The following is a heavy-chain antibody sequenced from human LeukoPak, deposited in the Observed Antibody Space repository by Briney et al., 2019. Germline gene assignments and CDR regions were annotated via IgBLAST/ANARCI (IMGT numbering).Heavy chain of an antibody. V-gene: IGHV4-4*07. CDR3: AREIVRGHYYYSMDV. CDR1: GFSISSYY. CDR2: IYTGGSN. D-gene: IGHD2-21*01. Sequence: SETLSLTCTGYGFSISSYYWSWLGQPPGQGLEGIGRIYTGGSNNYHPFLESGVTMSVDTSKNQYSLKLSSVTAANTAVYYCAREIVRGHYYYSMDVWGQGTTATISS. J-gene: IGHJ6*02.